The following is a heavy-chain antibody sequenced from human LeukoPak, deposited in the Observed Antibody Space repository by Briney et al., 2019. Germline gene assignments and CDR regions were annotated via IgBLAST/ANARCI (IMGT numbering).Heavy chain of an antibody. J-gene: IGHJ4*02. Sequence: QSGGSLRLSCAASGFTFSNYDMHWVRQATGKGLEWVSAIGTAGDTYYSGSVKGRFTISRENAKNSLYLQMNSLKAGDTAVYYCARGGWFGELLRPFDYWGQGSLVTVSS. CDR3: ARGGWFGELLRPFDY. CDR1: GFTFSNYD. CDR2: IGTAGDT. V-gene: IGHV3-13*01. D-gene: IGHD3-10*01.